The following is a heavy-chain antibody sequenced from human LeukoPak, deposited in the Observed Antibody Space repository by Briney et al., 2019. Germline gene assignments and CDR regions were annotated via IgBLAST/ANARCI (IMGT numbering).Heavy chain of an antibody. CDR3: AKDRYYYDSSGYLTPYYYYYGMDV. D-gene: IGHD3-22*01. J-gene: IGHJ6*02. CDR2: ISPGSSYI. V-gene: IGHV3-21*01. Sequence: PGGSLRLSSAASGFTFSDYAMNWVRQAPGKGLEWVSSISPGSSYIYYADSLKGRFTISRDNAKNSLYLQMNSLRAEDTAVYYCAKDRYYYDSSGYLTPYYYYYGMDVWGQGTTVTVSS. CDR1: GFTFSDYA.